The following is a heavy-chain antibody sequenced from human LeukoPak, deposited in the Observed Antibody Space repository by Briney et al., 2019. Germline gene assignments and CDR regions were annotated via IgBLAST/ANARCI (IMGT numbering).Heavy chain of an antibody. CDR2: INPNTGGT. J-gene: IGHJ6*02. D-gene: IGHD5-18*01. CDR3: ARDRIQLWLSYYYFGMDV. Sequence: ASVKVSCKASGYTFTGYYMYWVRQAPGQGLEWMGWINPNTGGTNYAQKFQGRVTMTRDTSISTAYMELNRLRYDDTAVYFCARDRIQLWLSYYYFGMDVWGQGTTVTVSS. V-gene: IGHV1-2*02. CDR1: GYTFTGYY.